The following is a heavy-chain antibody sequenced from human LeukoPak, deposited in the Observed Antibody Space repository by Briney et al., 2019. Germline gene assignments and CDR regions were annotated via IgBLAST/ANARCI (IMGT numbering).Heavy chain of an antibody. J-gene: IGHJ4*02. CDR3: ARGGVTTTFGY. Sequence: SETLSLTCAVYGGSFSGYYWSWIRQPPGKGLEWIGEINHSGSTNYNPSLKSRVTISVDTSKNQFSLKLSSVTAADTAVYYCARGGVTTTFGYWGQGTLVTVS. D-gene: IGHD2-21*02. V-gene: IGHV4-34*01. CDR1: GGSFSGYY. CDR2: INHSGST.